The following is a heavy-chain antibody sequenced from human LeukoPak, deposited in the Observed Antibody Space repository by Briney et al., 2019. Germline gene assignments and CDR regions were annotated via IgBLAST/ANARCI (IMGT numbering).Heavy chain of an antibody. CDR2: ISGYNGNT. D-gene: IGHD3-22*01. CDR3: ASLKNYYDSSGYLVTDAFDI. V-gene: IGHV1-18*01. CDR1: GYTFTTYN. J-gene: IGHJ3*02. Sequence: AASVKVSCKASGYTFTTYNINWVRQAPGQGLEWMGWISGYNGNTNYAQKLQGRVNMTTDTSTSTAYMELRSLKSDDTAVYYCASLKNYYDSSGYLVTDAFDIWGQGTMVTVSS.